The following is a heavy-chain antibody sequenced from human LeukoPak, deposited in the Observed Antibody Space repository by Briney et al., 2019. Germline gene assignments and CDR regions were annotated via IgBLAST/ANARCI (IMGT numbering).Heavy chain of an antibody. Sequence: GGSLRLSCVASGFPFSSYWMTWVRQAPGKGLEWVANIKQDGSKKSYVDSEKGRFTISRDNAKNSLHLQMNSLRAEDTAIYYCTRVGYIDEGIDYWGQGTLVTVSS. CDR1: GFPFSSYW. V-gene: IGHV3-7*04. J-gene: IGHJ4*02. D-gene: IGHD5-24*01. CDR3: TRVGYIDEGIDY. CDR2: IKQDGSKK.